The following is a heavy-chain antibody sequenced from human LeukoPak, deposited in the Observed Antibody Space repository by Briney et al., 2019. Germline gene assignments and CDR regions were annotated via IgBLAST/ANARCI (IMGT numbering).Heavy chain of an antibody. D-gene: IGHD6-13*01. CDR3: ARHIGYSEGYCYYYYMDV. Sequence: SETLSLTCTVSGGSISSSSYYWGWLRQPPGTGLEWLGSIYYSGSTYYNPSLKSRVTISVDTSKNQFSLKLSSVTAADTAVYYCARHIGYSEGYCYYYYMDVWGKGTTVTVSS. CDR1: GGSISSSSYY. CDR2: IYYSGST. J-gene: IGHJ6*03. V-gene: IGHV4-39*01.